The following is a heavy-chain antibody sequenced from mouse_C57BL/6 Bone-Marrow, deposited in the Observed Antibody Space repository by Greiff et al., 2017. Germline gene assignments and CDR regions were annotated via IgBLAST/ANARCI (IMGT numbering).Heavy chain of an antibody. CDR1: GYTFTSYG. V-gene: IGHV1-81*01. CDR2: IYPRSGNT. J-gene: IGHJ3*01. CDR3: ARIDSSGPWFAY. D-gene: IGHD3-2*02. Sequence: VQLQQSGAELARPGASVKLSCKASGYTFTSYGISWVKQRPGQGLEWIGEIYPRSGNTYYNEKFKGKATLTADKSSSTAYMELRSLTSEDSAVYFCARIDSSGPWFAYWGQGTLVTVSA.